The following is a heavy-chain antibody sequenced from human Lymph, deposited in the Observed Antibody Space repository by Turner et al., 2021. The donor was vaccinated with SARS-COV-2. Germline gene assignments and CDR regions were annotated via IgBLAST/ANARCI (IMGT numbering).Heavy chain of an antibody. Sequence: EVQLVETGGGLIQPGGSLRLSCAASGIIVSRNYMNWVRQAPGKGLEWVSVIYSGGTTYYADSVKGRFTISRDYSKNTLYLQMNSLRVEDTAVYYCARDLGTYGMDVWGQGTTVTVSS. D-gene: IGHD6-13*01. CDR1: GIIVSRNY. J-gene: IGHJ6*02. CDR2: IYSGGTT. V-gene: IGHV3-53*02. CDR3: ARDLGTYGMDV.